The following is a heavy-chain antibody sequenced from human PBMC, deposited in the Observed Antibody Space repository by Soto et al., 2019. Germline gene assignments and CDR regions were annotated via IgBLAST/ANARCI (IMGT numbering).Heavy chain of an antibody. V-gene: IGHV1-18*01. CDR1: GYTFTSYG. CDR3: ARETTTVAGPWPLDF. CDR2: ISAYNGNT. J-gene: IGHJ4*02. Sequence: ASVKVSCKASGYTFTSYGISWVRQAPGQGLEWMGWISAYNGNTNYAQKLQGRVTMTTDTSPSTAYMALRSLRSDDTAVYYCARETTTVAGPWPLDFSGQGILVTVSS. D-gene: IGHD6-19*01.